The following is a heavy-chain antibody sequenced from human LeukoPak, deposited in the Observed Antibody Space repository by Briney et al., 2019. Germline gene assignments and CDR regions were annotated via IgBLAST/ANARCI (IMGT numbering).Heavy chain of an antibody. V-gene: IGHV3-23*01. CDR1: GFTFSRYA. CDR3: AKDSLYSSGLPYFDY. CDR2: ISCTGGST. J-gene: IGHJ4*02. Sequence: PGGSLRLSCAASGFTFSRYAMIWVRQAPGKGLEWVSAISCTGGSTYYADSVKGRFTISRDNSKNTLYLQMNSLRAEDTAVYYCAKDSLYSSGLPYFDYWGQGTLVTVSS. D-gene: IGHD6-19*01.